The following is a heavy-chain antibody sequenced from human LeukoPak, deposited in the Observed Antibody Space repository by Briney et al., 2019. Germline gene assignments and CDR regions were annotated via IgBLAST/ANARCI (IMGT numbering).Heavy chain of an antibody. CDR2: ISSSGSTI. J-gene: IGHJ4*02. CDR3: ASGGYDSSFDY. V-gene: IGHV3-48*03. CDR1: RXX. D-gene: IGHD5-12*01. Sequence: RXXMXWXRQAPXXGXEWVSYISSSGSTIYYTDSVKGRFTISRDNAKNSLYLQMNSLRAEDTAVYYCASGGYDSSFDYWGQGTLVTVSS.